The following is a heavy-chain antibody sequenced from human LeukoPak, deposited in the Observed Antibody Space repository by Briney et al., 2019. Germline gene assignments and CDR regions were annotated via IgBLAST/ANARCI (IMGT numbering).Heavy chain of an antibody. CDR1: GFTFSSYW. Sequence: GGSLRLSCAASGFTFSSYWMSWVRQAPGKGLEWVANIKQDGSEKYYVDSVKGRFTISRDDAKNSLYLQMNSLRAEDTAVYYCAKEHSGWNYFDYWGQGTLVTVSS. CDR2: IKQDGSEK. CDR3: AKEHSGWNYFDY. J-gene: IGHJ4*02. D-gene: IGHD6-19*01. V-gene: IGHV3-7*03.